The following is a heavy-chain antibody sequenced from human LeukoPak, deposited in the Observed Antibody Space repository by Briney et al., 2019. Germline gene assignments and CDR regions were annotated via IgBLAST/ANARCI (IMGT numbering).Heavy chain of an antibody. Sequence: GGSLRLSCAASGFTFDDYGMSWVRQAPRKGLVWVSRISTDGYTTDYADFVQGRFTASRDNTKNTWSLEMNSLRAEDTAVYYCVVGGSPGYWGQGTLVTVSS. CDR1: GFTFDDYG. J-gene: IGHJ4*02. CDR3: VVGGSPGY. V-gene: IGHV3-74*01. CDR2: ISTDGYTT. D-gene: IGHD2-15*01.